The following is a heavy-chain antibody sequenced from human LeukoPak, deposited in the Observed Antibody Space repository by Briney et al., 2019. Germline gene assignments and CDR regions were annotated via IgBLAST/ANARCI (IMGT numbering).Heavy chain of an antibody. D-gene: IGHD6-19*01. CDR2: IDYTGGGT. CDR3: ARNSGWYGLS. CDR1: GFTLRSYE. V-gene: IGHV3-23*01. J-gene: IGHJ4*02. Sequence: GGSLRLSCQASGFTLRSYEMSWIRQAPGKGLEWVSSIDYTGGGTHYADSVMGRFTISRDNSKNTLYLQLNSLSAADTAVYYCARNSGWYGLSWRRGTLVTVSS.